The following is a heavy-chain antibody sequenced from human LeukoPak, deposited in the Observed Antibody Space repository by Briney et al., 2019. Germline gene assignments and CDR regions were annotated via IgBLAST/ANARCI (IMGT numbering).Heavy chain of an antibody. V-gene: IGHV1-18*01. CDR2: ISAYNGNT. J-gene: IGHJ5*02. CDR3: ARGGVVVVAATESWFDP. Sequence: GASVKVSCKASGYTFTSYGISWVRQAPGQGLEWMGWISAYNGNTNYAQKLQGRVTMTTDTSTSTAYMELRSLRSDDTAVYYCARGGVVVVAATESWFDPWGQGTLVTVSS. D-gene: IGHD2-15*01. CDR1: GYTFTSYG.